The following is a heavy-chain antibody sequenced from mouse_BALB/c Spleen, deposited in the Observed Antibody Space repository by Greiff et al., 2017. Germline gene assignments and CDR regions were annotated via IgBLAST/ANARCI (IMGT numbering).Heavy chain of an antibody. J-gene: IGHJ2*01. V-gene: IGHV1-9*01. CDR1: GYTFSSYW. CDR2: ILPGSGST. D-gene: IGHD4-1*01. CDR3: ARAAPGTGYYFDD. Sequence: QVQLQQSGAELMKPGASVKISCKATGYTFSSYWIEWVKQRPGHGLEWIGEILPGSGSTNYNEKFKGKATFTADTSSNTAYMQLSSLTSEDSAVYYCARAAPGTGYYFDDWGQGTTLTVSS.